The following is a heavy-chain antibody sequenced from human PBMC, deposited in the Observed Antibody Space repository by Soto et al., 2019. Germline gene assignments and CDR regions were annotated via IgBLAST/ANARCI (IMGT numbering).Heavy chain of an antibody. CDR3: ARVLPPRYGAGSYYAY. CDR2: ISAYNGNT. J-gene: IGHJ4*02. D-gene: IGHD3-10*01. CDR1: GYTFTSYG. V-gene: IGHV1-18*01. Sequence: ASVKVSCKASGYTFTSYGISWVRQAPGQGLEWMGWISAYNGNTNYAQKLQGRVTMTTDTSTSTAYMELRSLRYDDTAVYYCARVLPPRYGAGSYYAYWGQGTLVTVSS.